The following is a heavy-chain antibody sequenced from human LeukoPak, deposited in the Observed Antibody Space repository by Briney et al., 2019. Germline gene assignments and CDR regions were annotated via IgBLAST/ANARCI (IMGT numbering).Heavy chain of an antibody. D-gene: IGHD1-26*01. CDR3: ARDSQWELLFDY. V-gene: IGHV1-8*01. CDR2: MNPNSGNT. J-gene: IGHJ4*02. Sequence: ASVKVSCKASGYTFTSYDINWVRQATGQGLEWMGWMNPNSGNTGYAQKFQGRVTMTRNTSISTAYMELSRLRSDDTAVYYCARDSQWELLFDYWGQGTLVTVSS. CDR1: GYTFTSYD.